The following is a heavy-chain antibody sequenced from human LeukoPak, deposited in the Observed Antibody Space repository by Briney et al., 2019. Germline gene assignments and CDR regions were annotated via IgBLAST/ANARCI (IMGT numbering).Heavy chain of an antibody. D-gene: IGHD6-19*01. Sequence: GGSLRLSCAASGFTFSSYAMHWVRRAPGKGLEWVAVISYDGSNKYYADSVKGRFTISRDNSKNTLYLQMNSLRAEDTAVYYCARDQDSGWPANWFDPWGQGTLVTVSS. CDR3: ARDQDSGWPANWFDP. CDR1: GFTFSSYA. J-gene: IGHJ5*02. V-gene: IGHV3-30*04. CDR2: ISYDGSNK.